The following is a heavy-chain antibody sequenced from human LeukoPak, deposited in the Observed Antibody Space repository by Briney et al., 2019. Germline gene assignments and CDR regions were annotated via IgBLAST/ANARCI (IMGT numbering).Heavy chain of an antibody. CDR1: GFTFSSYV. D-gene: IGHD2-2*01. J-gene: IGHJ4*02. CDR3: AKLQSVVIPAAMLGFDY. Sequence: GGSLRLSCAASGFTFSSYVMHWVRQAPGKGLEWVAIISYDGSNEYYADSVKGRFTISRDNSRDTLSVQINSLRAEDTAVYYCAKLQSVVIPAAMLGFDYWGQGILVTVSS. CDR2: ISYDGSNE. V-gene: IGHV3-30*04.